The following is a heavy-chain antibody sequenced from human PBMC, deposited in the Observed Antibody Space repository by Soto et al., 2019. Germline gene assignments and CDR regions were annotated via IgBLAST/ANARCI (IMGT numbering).Heavy chain of an antibody. CDR1: GFTFSSYG. J-gene: IGHJ4*02. V-gene: IGHV3-30*18. CDR2: ISYDGSNK. CDR3: AKDAPRGGYYPDY. Sequence: QVQLVESGGGVVQPGRSLRLSCAASGFTFSSYGMHWVRQALGKGLEWVAVISYDGSNKYYADSVKGRFTISRDNSKNTLYLQMNSLRAEDTAMYYCAKDAPRGGYYPDYWGQGTLVTVSS. D-gene: IGHD3-22*01.